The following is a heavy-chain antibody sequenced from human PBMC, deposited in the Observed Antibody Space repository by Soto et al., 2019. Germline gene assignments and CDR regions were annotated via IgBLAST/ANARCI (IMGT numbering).Heavy chain of an antibody. V-gene: IGHV3-7*01. D-gene: IGHD4-17*01. CDR2: INGDGSQQ. CDR1: GLTFSASY. Sequence: EVQLVESGGGLVQPGGSLRLDCAASGLTFSASYMSWVRQAPGKGLEWVAIINGDGSQQTYVDSVKGRFTSSRDNAKNSLFLQMSSLRVEDTAVYYCARDPAHGAMDYWGQGTLVTVSS. J-gene: IGHJ4*02. CDR3: ARDPAHGAMDY.